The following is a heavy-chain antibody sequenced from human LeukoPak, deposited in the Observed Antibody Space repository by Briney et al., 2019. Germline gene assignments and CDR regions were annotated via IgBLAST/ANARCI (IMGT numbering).Heavy chain of an antibody. Sequence: PGGSLRLSCAASGFTFSSYEMNWVRQAPGKGLEWVSYISSSGSTIYYADSVKGRFTISRDNAKNSLYLQMNSLRTEDTALYYCAKDLGSGWYGDNDYWGQGTLVTVSS. V-gene: IGHV3-48*03. CDR1: GFTFSSYE. CDR3: AKDLGSGWYGDNDY. CDR2: ISSSGSTI. J-gene: IGHJ4*02. D-gene: IGHD6-19*01.